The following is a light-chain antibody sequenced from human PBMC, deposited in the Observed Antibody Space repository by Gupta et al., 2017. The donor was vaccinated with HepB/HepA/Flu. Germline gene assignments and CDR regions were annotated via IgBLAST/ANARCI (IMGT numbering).Light chain of an antibody. CDR1: QSVSSY. Sequence: EIVLTQSPATLSLSPGERATLSCRASQSVSSYLAWYQQKPGQAPRLLIYDASNRATAIPARFSGSESGTDFTLTISSLEPEDFAVYYCQQADSWPRTFGQGTKLEIK. CDR2: DAS. V-gene: IGKV3-11*01. CDR3: QQADSWPRT. J-gene: IGKJ2*01.